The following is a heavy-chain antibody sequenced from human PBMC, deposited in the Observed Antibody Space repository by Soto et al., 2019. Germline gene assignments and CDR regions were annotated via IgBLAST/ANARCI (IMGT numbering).Heavy chain of an antibody. V-gene: IGHV1-18*01. J-gene: IGHJ6*02. CDR1: GYTFTSYG. Sequence: ASVKVSCKASGYTFTSYGISWVRQAPGQGLEWMGWISAYNGNTNYAQKLQGRVTMTTDTSTSTAYMELRSLRSDDTAVYYCARGGGSSSSWPYYYYGMDVWGQGPRVTVYS. D-gene: IGHD6-13*01. CDR2: ISAYNGNT. CDR3: ARGGGSSSSWPYYYYGMDV.